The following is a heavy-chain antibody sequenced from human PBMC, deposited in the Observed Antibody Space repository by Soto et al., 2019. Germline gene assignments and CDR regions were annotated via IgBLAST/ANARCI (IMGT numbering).Heavy chain of an antibody. Sequence: QTGGSLRLSCAASGFTFSSYAMNWVRQAPGKGLEWVSIIRGSSDRMSYADSVKGRFTISRDNSKSTLYLQMNSLRVEDTAVYYCAKSPRDCTSTSCPMDYFDYWGQGTLVTVSS. CDR3: AKSPRDCTSTSCPMDYFDY. V-gene: IGHV3-23*01. J-gene: IGHJ4*02. CDR1: GFTFSSYA. D-gene: IGHD2-2*01. CDR2: IRGSSDRM.